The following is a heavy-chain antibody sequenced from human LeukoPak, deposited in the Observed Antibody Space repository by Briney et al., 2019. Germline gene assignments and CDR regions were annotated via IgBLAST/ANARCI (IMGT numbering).Heavy chain of an antibody. V-gene: IGHV1-69*05. D-gene: IGHD5/OR15-5a*01. CDR3: ARVDSMVSTLGPIDT. CDR1: GGTFNSYG. J-gene: IGHJ5*02. CDR2: IIPIFGAT. Sequence: GASVKVSCKASGGTFNSYGFSWVRQAPGQGLEWMGGIIPIFGATKCGQRFQGRITITTDESTSTSYMELSSLRSEDTAVYYCARVDSMVSTLGPIDTWGQGTLVTVSS.